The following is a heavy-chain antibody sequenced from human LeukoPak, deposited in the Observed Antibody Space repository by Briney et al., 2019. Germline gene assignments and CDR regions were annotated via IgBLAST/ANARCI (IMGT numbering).Heavy chain of an antibody. CDR1: GFTFGDYA. Sequence: GGSLRLSCAASGFTFGDYAMHWVRQAPGKGLEWVSLIRWDGGSTYYADSVKGRFTISRDNTKNSLYLQMNSLRAEDTALYYCAKELRPPTKRLVVVITRQDYYWGQGTLVTVSS. V-gene: IGHV3-43D*03. CDR2: IRWDGGST. CDR3: AKELRPPTKRLVVVITRQDYY. J-gene: IGHJ4*02. D-gene: IGHD3-22*01.